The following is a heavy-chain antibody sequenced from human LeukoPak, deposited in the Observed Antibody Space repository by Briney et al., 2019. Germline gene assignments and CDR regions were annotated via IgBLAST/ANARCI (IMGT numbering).Heavy chain of an antibody. CDR2: TSYDGSEK. D-gene: IGHD2-2*01. Sequence: GGSLRLSCAASGFTFSSYGMHWVRQAPGKGLEWVGVTSYDGSEKYYADSVKGRFTISRENSKNTLYLQMNSLRAEDTAVYYCARATRNQLLLYFDYWGQGTLVTVSS. CDR1: GFTFSSYG. J-gene: IGHJ4*02. CDR3: ARATRNQLLLYFDY. V-gene: IGHV3-30*03.